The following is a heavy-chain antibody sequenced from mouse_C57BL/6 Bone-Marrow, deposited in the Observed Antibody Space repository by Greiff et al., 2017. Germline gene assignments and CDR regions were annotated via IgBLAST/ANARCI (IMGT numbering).Heavy chain of an antibody. CDR2: ISSGGDYI. CDR3: TRDDYGSSMDY. D-gene: IGHD1-1*01. CDR1: GFTFSSYA. V-gene: IGHV5-9-1*02. J-gene: IGHJ4*01. Sequence: EVKLMESGEGLVKPGGSLKLSCAASGFTFSSYAMSWVRQTPEKRLEWVAYISSGGDYIYYADTVKGRFTISRDNARNTLYLQMSSLKSEDTAMYYCTRDDYGSSMDYWRQRTSVTVTS.